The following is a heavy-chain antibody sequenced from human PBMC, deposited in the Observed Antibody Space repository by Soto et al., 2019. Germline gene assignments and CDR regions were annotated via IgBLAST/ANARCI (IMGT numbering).Heavy chain of an antibody. V-gene: IGHV3-74*03. Sequence: EVQLVQSGGGLVQPGGSLRLSCTASGFIFSSKWMDWVRQAPGKGLVWVSRINSDGSSPTYADSVKGRFTISRDNARSTLYLQMDSLRAEDTAVYYCVSPFDDGPWGQGTSVTVSS. CDR2: INSDGSSP. J-gene: IGHJ5*02. CDR1: GFIFSSKW. CDR3: VSPFDDGP. D-gene: IGHD1-1*01.